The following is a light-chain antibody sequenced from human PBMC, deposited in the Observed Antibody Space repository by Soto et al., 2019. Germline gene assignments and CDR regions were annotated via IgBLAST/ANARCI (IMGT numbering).Light chain of an antibody. CDR3: CSYTSSSTLYV. J-gene: IGLJ1*01. CDR1: SSDVGGYNY. V-gene: IGLV2-11*01. Sequence: QSVLTQPRSVSGSPGQSVTISCAGTSSDVGGYNYVSWYQQHPGKAPKLMIYDVSKRPSGAPDRFSGSKSGNTASLTISGLQADDEADYYCCSYTSSSTLYVFGTGTKVTVL. CDR2: DVS.